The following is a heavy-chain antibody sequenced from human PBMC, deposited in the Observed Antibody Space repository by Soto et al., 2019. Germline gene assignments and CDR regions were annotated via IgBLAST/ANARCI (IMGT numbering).Heavy chain of an antibody. CDR3: ARDLTMIVVGEGDWYFDL. CDR2: IIPIFGTA. CDR1: GGTFSSYA. Sequence: VQLVQSGAEVKKPGSSVKVSCKASGGTFSSYAISWVRQAPGQGLEWMGGIIPIFGTANYAQKFQGRVTITADESTSTAYMELSSLRSEDTAVYYCARDLTMIVVGEGDWYFDLWGRGTLVTVSS. V-gene: IGHV1-69*01. D-gene: IGHD3-22*01. J-gene: IGHJ2*01.